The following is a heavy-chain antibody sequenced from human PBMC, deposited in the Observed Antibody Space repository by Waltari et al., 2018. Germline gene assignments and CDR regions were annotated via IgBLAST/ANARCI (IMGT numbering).Heavy chain of an antibody. CDR3: ARNPAGTGYDY. CDR1: GGSISSSSYY. V-gene: IGHV4-39*07. Sequence: QLQLQESGPGLVKPSETLSLTCTVSGGSISSSSYYWGWNRHPPGKGLEGIGSIYYSGSTYDNPSLKSRVTIAVDTSKNQFALKRGAVTAADTAVYYCARNPAGTGYDYWGQGTLVTVSS. J-gene: IGHJ4*02. D-gene: IGHD6-13*01. CDR2: IYYSGST.